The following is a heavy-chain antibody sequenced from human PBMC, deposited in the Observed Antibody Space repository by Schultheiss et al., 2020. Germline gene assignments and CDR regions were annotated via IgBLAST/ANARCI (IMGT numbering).Heavy chain of an antibody. Sequence: GGSLRLSCTASGFTFGDYAMSWFRQAPGKGLEWVGFIRSKAYGGTTEYAASVKGRFTISRDDSKSIAYLQMNSLKTEDTAVYYCTSSTIRKTAPMPHYGMDVWGQGTTVTVSS. V-gene: IGHV3-49*03. D-gene: IGHD2-2*01. CDR2: IRSKAYGGTT. CDR3: TSSTIRKTAPMPHYGMDV. J-gene: IGHJ6*02. CDR1: GFTFGDYA.